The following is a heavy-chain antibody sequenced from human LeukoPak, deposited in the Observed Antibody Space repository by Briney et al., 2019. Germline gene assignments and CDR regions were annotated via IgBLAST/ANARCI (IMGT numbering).Heavy chain of an antibody. J-gene: IGHJ4*02. CDR3: AATSRGKYYYGSGSLGLNY. V-gene: IGHV4-4*02. CDR2: IYHSGST. CDR1: GGSISSSNW. Sequence: SETLSLTCVVSGGSISSSNWWSWVRQPPEKGLEWIGEIYHSGSTNYNPSLKSRVTISVDTSKNQFSLKLSSVTAADTAVYYCAATSRGKYYYGSGSLGLNYWGQGTLVTVSS. D-gene: IGHD3-10*01.